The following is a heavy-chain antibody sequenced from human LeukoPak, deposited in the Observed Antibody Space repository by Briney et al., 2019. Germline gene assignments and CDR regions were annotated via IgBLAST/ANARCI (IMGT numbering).Heavy chain of an antibody. J-gene: IGHJ1*01. CDR1: GYTFTSYG. D-gene: IGHD6-19*01. V-gene: IGHV1-18*01. CDR2: ISAYNGNT. Sequence: ASVKVSCKASGYTFTSYGFSWVRQAPGQGLEWMGWISAYNGNTNYAQKLQGRVTMTTDTSTSTAYMELRSLRADDTAVYYCARERYSSGLLPGLPEHWGQGTLVTVSS. CDR3: ARERYSSGLLPGLPEH.